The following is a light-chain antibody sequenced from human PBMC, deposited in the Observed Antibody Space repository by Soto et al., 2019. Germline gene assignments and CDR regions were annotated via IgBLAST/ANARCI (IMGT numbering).Light chain of an antibody. J-gene: IGKJ2*01. V-gene: IGKV3-11*01. CDR2: DAS. CDR1: QSVSSY. Sequence: EIVLTQSPATLSLSPGERATLSCRASQSVSSYLAWYQHKPAQAPRLLIYDASNRATGIPARFSGSGSGTAFTLTISSLEPEDFAVYYCQQRSNWPHTFGPGTKLEIK. CDR3: QQRSNWPHT.